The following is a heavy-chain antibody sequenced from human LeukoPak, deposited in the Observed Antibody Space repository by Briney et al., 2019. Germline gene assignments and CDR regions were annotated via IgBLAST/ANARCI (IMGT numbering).Heavy chain of an antibody. J-gene: IGHJ3*02. D-gene: IGHD6-19*01. Sequence: SETLSLTCTVSGGSISSYYLSWVRQPAGQGLESIGRIYASGSTNYNPSLKSRVTMSVDTSKNQFPLKLSSVTAADTAVYYCARASLSPGAVAGIGPAFDIWGQGTMVTVSS. CDR2: IYASGST. CDR1: GGSISSYY. CDR3: ARASLSPGAVAGIGPAFDI. V-gene: IGHV4-4*07.